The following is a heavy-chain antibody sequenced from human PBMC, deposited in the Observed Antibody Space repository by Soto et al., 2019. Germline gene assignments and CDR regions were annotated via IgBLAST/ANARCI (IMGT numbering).Heavy chain of an antibody. V-gene: IGHV4-34*01. D-gene: IGHD6-13*01. Sequence: PSETLSLTCAVYGGSFSGYYWSWIRQPPGKGLEWIGEINHSGSTNYNPSLKSRVTISVDTSKNQFSLKLSSVTAADTAVYYCAREGVSSSWYNYYVMDVWAQRTTVTVSS. CDR1: GGSFSGYY. J-gene: IGHJ6*02. CDR3: AREGVSSSWYNYYVMDV. CDR2: INHSGST.